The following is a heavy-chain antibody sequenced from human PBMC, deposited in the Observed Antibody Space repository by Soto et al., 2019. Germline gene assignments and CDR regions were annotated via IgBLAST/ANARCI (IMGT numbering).Heavy chain of an antibody. CDR3: ARDRAVGATSVDLYYYGMDV. CDR2: ISSSGSTI. D-gene: IGHD1-26*01. CDR1: GFTFSSYE. J-gene: IGHJ6*02. V-gene: IGHV3-48*03. Sequence: GGSLRLSCAASGFTFSSYEMNWVRQAPGKGLEWASYISSSGSTIYYADSVKGRFTISRDNAKNSLYLQMNSLRAEDTAVYYCARDRAVGATSVDLYYYGMDVWGQGTTVTVSS.